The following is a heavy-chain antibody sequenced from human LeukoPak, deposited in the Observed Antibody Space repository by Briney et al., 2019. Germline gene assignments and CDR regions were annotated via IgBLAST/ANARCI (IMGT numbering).Heavy chain of an antibody. CDR1: GGTFSSYA. V-gene: IGHV1-69*05. Sequence: SVTVSCKASGGTFSSYAISWVRQAPGQGLEWMGGIIPIFGTANYAQKFQGRVTITTDESTSTAYMELSSLRSEDTAVYYCATSRRTYYYDSSGFFDYWGQGTLVTVSS. CDR3: ATSRRTYYYDSSGFFDY. CDR2: IIPIFGTA. J-gene: IGHJ4*02. D-gene: IGHD3-22*01.